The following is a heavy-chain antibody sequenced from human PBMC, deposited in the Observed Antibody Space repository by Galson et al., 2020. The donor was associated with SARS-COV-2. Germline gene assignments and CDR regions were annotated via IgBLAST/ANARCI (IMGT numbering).Heavy chain of an antibody. CDR2: IIPIFGTA. CDR1: GGTFSSYA. J-gene: IGHJ6*02. CDR3: ARGAARGYSYGDTHYYYYGMDV. Sequence: SVKVSCKASGGTFSSYAISWVRQAPGQGLEWMGGIIPIFGTANYAQKFQGRVTITADKSTSTAYMELSSLRSEDTAVYYCARGAARGYSYGDTHYYYYGMDVWGQGTTVTVSS. V-gene: IGHV1-69*06. D-gene: IGHD5-18*01.